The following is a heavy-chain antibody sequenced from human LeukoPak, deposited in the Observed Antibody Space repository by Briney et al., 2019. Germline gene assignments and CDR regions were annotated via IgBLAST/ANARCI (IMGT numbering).Heavy chain of an antibody. Sequence: SETLSLTCTVSGGSISSGGYYWSWIRQPPGKGLEWIGYIYHSGSTYYNPSLKSRVTISVDTSKNQFSLKLSSVTAADTAVYYCARGGSSGYYDFTYYFDYWGQGTLVTVSS. D-gene: IGHD3-22*01. CDR3: ARGGSSGYYDFTYYFDY. V-gene: IGHV4-30-2*01. J-gene: IGHJ4*02. CDR1: GGSISSGGYY. CDR2: IYHSGST.